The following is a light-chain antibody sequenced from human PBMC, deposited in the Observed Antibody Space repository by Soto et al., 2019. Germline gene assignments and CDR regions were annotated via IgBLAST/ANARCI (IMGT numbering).Light chain of an antibody. J-gene: IGKJ5*01. CDR3: QQADSFPIT. V-gene: IGKV1D-12*01. CDR2: GAS. CDR1: QYIAGY. Sequence: DIQVTQSPSSVSASVGDRVTITCRASQYIAGYLAWYQHKPGRTPELLIHGASRLQSGVPARFSGSGSGTDFTLSINSLQPEDCATYYCQQADSFPITFGQGTRLDI.